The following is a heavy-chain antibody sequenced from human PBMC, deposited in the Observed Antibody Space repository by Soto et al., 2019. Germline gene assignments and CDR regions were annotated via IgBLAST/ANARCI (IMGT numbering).Heavy chain of an antibody. CDR1: ADSISSYY. CDR2: LYYGRSA. Sequence: QVQLQESGPGLVKPSETLSLTCAVSADSISSYYCMWIRQPPGKGLESIGYLYYGRSANYNPSLKSRVTVSVGTSTNQCSLTLSSMTAADTAVYYCALRSMAVVPEYWGQGTLVTVSS. D-gene: IGHD3-22*01. V-gene: IGHV4-59*01. CDR3: ALRSMAVVPEY. J-gene: IGHJ4*02.